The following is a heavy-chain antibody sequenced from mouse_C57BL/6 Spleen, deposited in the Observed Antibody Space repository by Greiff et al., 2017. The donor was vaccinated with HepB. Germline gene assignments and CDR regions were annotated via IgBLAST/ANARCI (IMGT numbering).Heavy chain of an antibody. D-gene: IGHD4-1*01. Sequence: EVQLQQSGPELVKPGASVKISCKASGYSFTGYYMNWVKQSPAKSLEWIGEINPSTGGTTYNHKFKDKATLTVDKHASTAYMQLKSLTSDDSAVDYCARWGWDLYYFDYCGQGTTLTVSS. CDR1: GYSFTGYY. V-gene: IGHV1-42*01. CDR3: ARWGWDLYYFDY. CDR2: INPSTGGT. J-gene: IGHJ2*01.